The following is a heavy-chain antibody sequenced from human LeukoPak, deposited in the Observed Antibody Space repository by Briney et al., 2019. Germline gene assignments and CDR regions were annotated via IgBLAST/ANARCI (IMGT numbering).Heavy chain of an antibody. D-gene: IGHD3-10*01. V-gene: IGHV4-4*02. CDR1: GGSISGTNW. Sequence: SETLSLTCGVSGGSISGTNWWSWVRQPPGQGLEWIGEINHSGSTNYNPSLKSRVTISVDTSKSQFSLKLSSVTAADTAVYYCARKPIFGSGRHWYYFDYWGQGTLVTVSS. CDR2: INHSGST. CDR3: ARKPIFGSGRHWYYFDY. J-gene: IGHJ4*02.